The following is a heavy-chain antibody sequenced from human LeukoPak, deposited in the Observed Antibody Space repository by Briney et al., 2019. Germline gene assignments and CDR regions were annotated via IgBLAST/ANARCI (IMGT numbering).Heavy chain of an antibody. CDR2: FYYSGST. Sequence: SETLSLTCTVSGGSISSYYWSWIRQPPGKGLEWIGYFYYSGSTNYNPSLKSRVTISADTSKNLFSLKLSSVTAADTAVYYCAGTLPETIYDYVWGSLDYWGQGTLVTVSS. J-gene: IGHJ4*02. V-gene: IGHV4-59*08. CDR1: GGSISSYY. CDR3: AGTLPETIYDYVWGSLDY. D-gene: IGHD3-16*01.